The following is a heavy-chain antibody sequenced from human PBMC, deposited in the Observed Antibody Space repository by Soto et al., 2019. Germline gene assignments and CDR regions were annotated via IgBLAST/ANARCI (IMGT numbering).Heavy chain of an antibody. Sequence: QVQLVQSGAEVKKPGSSVKVSCKASGGTFSSYAISWVRQAPGQGLEWMGGIIPIFGTANYAQKFQGRVTITADESTSTAYMELSSLRSEDTAVYYCARDGREVEGRLYYGMGVWGQGTTVTVSS. CDR1: GGTFSSYA. J-gene: IGHJ6*02. CDR3: ARDGREVEGRLYYGMGV. D-gene: IGHD1-1*01. CDR2: IIPIFGTA. V-gene: IGHV1-69*01.